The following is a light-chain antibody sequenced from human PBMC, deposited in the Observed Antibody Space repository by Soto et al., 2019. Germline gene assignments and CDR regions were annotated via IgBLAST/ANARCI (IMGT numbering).Light chain of an antibody. V-gene: IGLV4-69*01. CDR2: VNSDGTH. J-gene: IGLJ2*01. CDR3: QTWGTGIVV. Sequence: QLVLTQSPSASASLGASVKLTCTLSSGHSNYAIAWHQQQPEKGPRYLMKVNSDGTHNKGDGIPDRFSGSSSGAERYLTISRLQSEDEADYYCQTWGTGIVVFGGGTKLTVL. CDR1: SGHSNYA.